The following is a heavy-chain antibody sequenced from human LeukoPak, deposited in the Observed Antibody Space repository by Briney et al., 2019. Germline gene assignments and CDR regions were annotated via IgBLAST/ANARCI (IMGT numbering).Heavy chain of an antibody. Sequence: GRSLRLSCIGSGFNFGDFAMSWVRQVPGRSPEFVSSISDTGKVVFYRDSVRGRATVSRDNSRSTLYLQLSDVRGDDTAVYYCDNGEWWGPGTQVVVSS. CDR2: ISDTGKVV. CDR1: GFNFGDFA. V-gene: IGHV3-23*01. D-gene: IGHD3-3*01. J-gene: IGHJ4*02. CDR3: DNGEW.